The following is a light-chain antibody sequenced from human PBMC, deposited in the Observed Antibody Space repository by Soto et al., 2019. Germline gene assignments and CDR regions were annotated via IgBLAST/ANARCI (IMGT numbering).Light chain of an antibody. CDR1: QNVNIF. Sequence: DIQMTQYPSMLSGAVGDRVTISCRASQNVNIFLAWYQQKPGKAPKLLISDASTLESGVPSRFSGSGSGTEFTLTIAGLQPDDSATYYCQQYSSYYRPFGQGTKVDI. J-gene: IGKJ1*01. CDR2: DAS. CDR3: QQYSSYYRP. V-gene: IGKV1-5*01.